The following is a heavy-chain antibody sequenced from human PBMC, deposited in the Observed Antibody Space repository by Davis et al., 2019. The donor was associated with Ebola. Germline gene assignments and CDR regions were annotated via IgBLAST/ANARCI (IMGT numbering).Heavy chain of an antibody. CDR3: AREVERGSSGWYGWADY. CDR2: ISSSSSYI. J-gene: IGHJ4*02. V-gene: IGHV3-21*01. CDR1: GFTFSSYS. D-gene: IGHD6-19*01. Sequence: PGGSLRLSCAASGFTFSSYSMNWVRQAPGKGLEWVSSISSSSSYIYYADSVKGRFTISRDNAKNSLYLQMNSLRAEDTAVYYCAREVERGSSGWYGWADYWGQGTLVTVSS.